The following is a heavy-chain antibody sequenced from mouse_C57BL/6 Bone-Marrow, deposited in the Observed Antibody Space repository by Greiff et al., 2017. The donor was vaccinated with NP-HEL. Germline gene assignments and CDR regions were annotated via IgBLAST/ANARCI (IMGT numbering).Heavy chain of an antibody. CDR1: GYTFTGYW. Sequence: QVHVKQPGAELVMPGASVKLSCKASGYTFTGYWMHWVKQRPGQGLEWIGEIDPSDSYTNYNQKFKGKSTLTVDKSSSTAYMQLSSLTSEDSAVYYCARGLIYYDYDGPWFAYWGQGTLVTVSA. V-gene: IGHV1-69*01. CDR2: IDPSDSYT. D-gene: IGHD2-4*01. J-gene: IGHJ3*01. CDR3: ARGLIYYDYDGPWFAY.